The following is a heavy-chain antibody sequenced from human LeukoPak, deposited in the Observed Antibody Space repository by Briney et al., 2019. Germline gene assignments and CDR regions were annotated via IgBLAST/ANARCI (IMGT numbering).Heavy chain of an antibody. CDR3: ARGGMRVRQLLPTLLYY. J-gene: IGHJ4*02. V-gene: IGHV3-21*01. Sequence: GGSLRLSCAASGFTFSSYSMNWVRQAPGKGLEWVSSITSSSSYIYYADSVKGRFTISRDNAKNSLYLQMNSLRAEDMAVYYCARGGMRVRQLLPTLLYYWGQGILVTVSS. CDR1: GFTFSSYS. CDR2: ITSSSSYI. D-gene: IGHD1-26*01.